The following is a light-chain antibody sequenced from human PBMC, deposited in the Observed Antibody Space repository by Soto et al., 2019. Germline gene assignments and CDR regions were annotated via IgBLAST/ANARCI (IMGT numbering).Light chain of an antibody. CDR1: HSVSSSY. Sequence: ETVLTQSPATLSLSPGERATLSCGASHSVSSSYLAWYQHKPGLAPRLLIYDASSRATGIPDRFSGSGSGTDFTLTISRLEPEVFAVYYCQQYGSSPYTFGQGTKLEIK. CDR3: QQYGSSPYT. CDR2: DAS. J-gene: IGKJ2*01. V-gene: IGKV3D-20*01.